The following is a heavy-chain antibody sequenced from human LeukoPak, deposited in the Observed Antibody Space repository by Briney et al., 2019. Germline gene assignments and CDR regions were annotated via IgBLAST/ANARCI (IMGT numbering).Heavy chain of an antibody. Sequence: QPGGSLRLSCAVSGIIFSSYSMNWVRQAPGKGLEWVSYISSSGSTIYYADSVKGRFTISRDNSKNTLYVEMSSLRAEDTAVYYCAKFFAPSGGASGWPWTIDCWGQGTLVTVSS. CDR2: ISSSGSTI. D-gene: IGHD6-19*01. J-gene: IGHJ4*02. CDR1: GIIFSSYS. CDR3: AKFFAPSGGASGWPWTIDC. V-gene: IGHV3-48*01.